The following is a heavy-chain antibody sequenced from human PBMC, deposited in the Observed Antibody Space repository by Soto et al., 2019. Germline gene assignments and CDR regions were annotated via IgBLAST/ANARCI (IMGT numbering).Heavy chain of an antibody. CDR2: ISAYNGNT. D-gene: IGHD3-10*01. J-gene: IGHJ3*02. CDR1: GYTFTSYG. Sequence: GASVKVSCKASGYTFTSYGISWVRQAPGQGLEWMGWISAYNGNTNYAQKLQGRVTMTTDTSTSTAYMELRSLRSDDTAVYYCARPSDNLWFGELSGAFDIWGQGTMVTVSS. V-gene: IGHV1-18*01. CDR3: ARPSDNLWFGELSGAFDI.